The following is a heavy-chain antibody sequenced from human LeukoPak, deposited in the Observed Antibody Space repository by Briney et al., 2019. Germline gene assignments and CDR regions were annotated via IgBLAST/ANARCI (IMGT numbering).Heavy chain of an antibody. D-gene: IGHD5-18*01. V-gene: IGHV4-39*01. J-gene: IGHJ4*02. CDR3: ARLRGGVQLWGD. CDR2: LSHAGTN. Sequence: PSETLSLTCTVSGGSITSNSYSWGWIRQPPGKGLQWIVTLSHAGTNYYNPSLKSRVTMPVDRSKDQLSLKLTSVTATDTAVYYCARLRGGVQLWGDWGQGTLVTVSS. CDR1: GGSITSNSYS.